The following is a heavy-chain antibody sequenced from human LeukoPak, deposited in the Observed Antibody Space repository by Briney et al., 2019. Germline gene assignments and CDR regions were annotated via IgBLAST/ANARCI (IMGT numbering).Heavy chain of an antibody. D-gene: IGHD5-18*01. Sequence: GGSLRLSCAASGFTFSSYAMHWVRQAPGKGLEWVAVISYDGSNKYYADSVKGRFTISRDDSKNTLDLQMTSLRGEDTAVYYCARDKDGYGLDYWGQGTLVTVSS. CDR2: ISYDGSNK. V-gene: IGHV3-30*04. CDR1: GFTFSSYA. J-gene: IGHJ4*02. CDR3: ARDKDGYGLDY.